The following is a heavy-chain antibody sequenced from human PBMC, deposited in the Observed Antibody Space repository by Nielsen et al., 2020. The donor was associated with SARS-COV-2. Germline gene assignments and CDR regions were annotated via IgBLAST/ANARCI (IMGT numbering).Heavy chain of an antibody. J-gene: IGHJ2*01. CDR3: VRPGITATAGWYFDL. V-gene: IGHV3-74*01. CDR1: GFNFNSYW. D-gene: IGHD1-14*01. CDR2: INNDGSRT. Sequence: GGSLRLSCAASGFNFNSYWMHWVRRGPGRGLVWVSRINNDGSRTSYADSVKGRFTISRDNAKNALYLQLNSLRAEDTAVYYCVRPGITATAGWYFDLWGRGTLVTVSS.